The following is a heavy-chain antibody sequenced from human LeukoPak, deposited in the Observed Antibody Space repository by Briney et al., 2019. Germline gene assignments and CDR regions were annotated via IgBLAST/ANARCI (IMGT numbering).Heavy chain of an antibody. Sequence: GGSLRLSCAASGFTFSSYAMSWVRQAPGKGLEWVSAISGSGGSTYYADSVKGRFTISRDNSENTLYLQMNSLRAEDTAVHYCAKDRIYSVYDLGAFDIWGQGTMVTVSS. CDR1: GFTFSSYA. D-gene: IGHD5/OR15-5a*01. CDR2: ISGSGGST. J-gene: IGHJ3*02. V-gene: IGHV3-23*01. CDR3: AKDRIYSVYDLGAFDI.